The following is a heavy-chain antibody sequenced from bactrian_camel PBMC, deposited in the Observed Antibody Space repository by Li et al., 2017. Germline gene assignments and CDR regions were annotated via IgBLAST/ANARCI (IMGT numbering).Heavy chain of an antibody. V-gene: IGHV3S53*01. D-gene: IGHD5*01. CDR2: IERNGRT. J-gene: IGHJ4*01. Sequence: GGGSVQAGGSLRLSCEASGGSLSRDCAGWFRQAPGQERVKVASIERNGRTTYADSVKGRFTISRDNAKNTLYLQLNSLKTEDTAMYSCAKNFAGSRTGVSDRGQGTQVTVS. CDR1: GGSLSRDC. CDR3: AKNFAGSRTGVSD.